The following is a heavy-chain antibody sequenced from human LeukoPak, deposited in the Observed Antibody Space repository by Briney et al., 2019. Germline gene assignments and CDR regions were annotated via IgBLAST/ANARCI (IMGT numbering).Heavy chain of an antibody. CDR1: GFTFSSYW. V-gene: IGHV3-74*01. CDR2: INGDGRST. J-gene: IGHJ5*02. D-gene: IGHD6-19*01. Sequence: GGSLRLSCAASGFTFSSYWLHWVRQTPGKGLVWASRINGDGRSTSYADSAKGRFTISRDNAKNTLYLQMNSLRAEDTAVYYCARGTSGWGFDLWGQGTLVTVSS. CDR3: ARGTSGWGFDL.